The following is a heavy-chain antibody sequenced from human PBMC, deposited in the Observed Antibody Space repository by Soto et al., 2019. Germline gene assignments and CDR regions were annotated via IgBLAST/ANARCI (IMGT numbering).Heavy chain of an antibody. V-gene: IGHV2-5*02. D-gene: IGHD2-15*01. Sequence: QISLKESGPTLVEPTETLTLTCSLYGFLLSSSGLGVGWFRQAPGKALECLAIIYWDNDRRYNQSLKNRLSITKDTSKTLVVLIMAYMEPVDTVTDYCAHRVSYSVSWGVGWFDSWGQGAPVTVS. J-gene: IGHJ5*01. CDR1: GFLLSSSGLG. CDR3: AHRVSYSVSWGVGWFDS. CDR2: IYWDNDR.